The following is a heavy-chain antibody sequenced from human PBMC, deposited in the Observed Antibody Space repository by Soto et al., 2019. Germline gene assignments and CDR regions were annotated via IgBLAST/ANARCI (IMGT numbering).Heavy chain of an antibody. Sequence: ASVKVSCKASGYTFTSYGLSWVRQAPGQGLEWMGWISAYHGNTNYAQKLQGRVTMTTDTSTSTACMERRSLRSDDTAVYYCARESRANYDFWCGYVRGAYCYGLDVWGRGTSVPVSS. V-gene: IGHV1-18*04. CDR1: GYTFTSYG. CDR2: ISAYHGNT. J-gene: IGHJ6*02. D-gene: IGHD3-3*01. CDR3: ARESRANYDFWCGYVRGAYCYGLDV.